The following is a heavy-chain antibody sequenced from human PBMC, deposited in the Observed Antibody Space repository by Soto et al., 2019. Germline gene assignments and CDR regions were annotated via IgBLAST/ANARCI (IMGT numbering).Heavy chain of an antibody. J-gene: IGHJ5*02. D-gene: IGHD3-16*01. CDR3: ATGGALRVWLDP. Sequence: ASVKVSCKVSGYTLTELSMHWVRQAPGKGLEWMGGFDPEGGETIYAQKFQGRVTMTEDTSTDTAYMELSSLRSEDTAVYYCATGGALRVWLDPWGQGTLVTVSS. CDR1: GYTLTELS. V-gene: IGHV1-24*01. CDR2: FDPEGGET.